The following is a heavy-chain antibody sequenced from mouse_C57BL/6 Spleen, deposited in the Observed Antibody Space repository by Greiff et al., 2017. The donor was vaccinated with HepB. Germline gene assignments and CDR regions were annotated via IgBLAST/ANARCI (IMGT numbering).Heavy chain of an antibody. J-gene: IGHJ4*01. CDR2: IWGVGST. CDR3: AREVHGYAMDY. Sequence: VHLVESGPGLVAPSQSLSITCTVSGFSLTSYGVDWVRQSPGKGLEWLGVIWGVGSTNYNSALKSRLSISKDNSKSQVFLKMNSLQTDDTAMYYCAREVHGYAMDYWGQGTSVTVSS. V-gene: IGHV2-6*01. CDR1: GFSLTSYG.